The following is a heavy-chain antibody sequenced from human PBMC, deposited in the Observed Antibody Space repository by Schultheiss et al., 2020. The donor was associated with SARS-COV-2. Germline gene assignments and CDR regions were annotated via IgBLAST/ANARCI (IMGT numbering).Heavy chain of an antibody. CDR2: INHSGST. CDR1: GGSFSGYY. Sequence: SQTLSLTCAVYGGSFSGYYWSWIRQPPGKGLEWIGEINHSGSTNYNPSLKSRVTMSVDTSKNQFSLKLSSVTAADTAVYYCARVEGGAAAGTDFDYWGQGTLVTVS. D-gene: IGHD6-13*01. J-gene: IGHJ4*02. CDR3: ARVEGGAAAGTDFDY. V-gene: IGHV4-34*01.